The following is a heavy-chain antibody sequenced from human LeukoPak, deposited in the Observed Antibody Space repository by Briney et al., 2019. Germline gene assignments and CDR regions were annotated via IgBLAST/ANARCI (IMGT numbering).Heavy chain of an antibody. Sequence: GGSLRLSCAASGFTFSSYAMSWVRQAPGKGLELVSAISGSGGSTYYADSVKGRFTISRDNSKNTLYLQMNSLRAEDTAVYYCAREITMIVLVITRLFDYWGQGTLVTVSS. D-gene: IGHD3-22*01. CDR3: AREITMIVLVITRLFDY. CDR1: GFTFSSYA. V-gene: IGHV3-23*01. J-gene: IGHJ4*02. CDR2: ISGSGGST.